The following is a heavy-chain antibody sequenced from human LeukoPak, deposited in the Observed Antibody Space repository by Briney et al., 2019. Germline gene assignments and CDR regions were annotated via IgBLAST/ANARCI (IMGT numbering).Heavy chain of an antibody. J-gene: IGHJ4*02. CDR2: IYTSGST. CDR3: ARASYDFWSGYYLLDY. D-gene: IGHD3-3*01. V-gene: IGHV4-4*07. Sequence: SETLSLTCTVSGGSISSYYWSWIRQPAGKGLEWIGRIYTSGSTNYNPSLKSRVTISVDTSKNQFSLKLSSVTAADTAVYYCARASYDFWSGYYLLDYWGQGTLVTVSS. CDR1: GGSISSYY.